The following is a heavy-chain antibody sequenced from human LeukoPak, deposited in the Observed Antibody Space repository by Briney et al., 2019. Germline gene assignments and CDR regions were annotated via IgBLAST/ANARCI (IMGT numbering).Heavy chain of an antibody. D-gene: IGHD3-10*01. J-gene: IGHJ4*02. V-gene: IGHV4-39*01. CDR1: GGSISSSSYY. CDR3: ARLRSGTMVRGGIYFFDY. Sequence: SETLSLTCTVSGGSISSSSYYWGWLRQPPGRGREWIGSIYYSGSTYYNPSIKSRATISVDTSKNQFSLKLSSVTAADTAVYYCARLRSGTMVRGGIYFFDYWGQGTLVTVSS. CDR2: IYYSGST.